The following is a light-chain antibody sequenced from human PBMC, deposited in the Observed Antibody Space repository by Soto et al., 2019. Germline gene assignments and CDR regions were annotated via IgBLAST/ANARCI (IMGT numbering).Light chain of an antibody. V-gene: IGKV1-9*01. CDR1: QDISRY. CDR3: QQLNSSPFT. Sequence: IQSTQSPSSLSASIGDRVTITCRASQDISRYLAWYQQTAGKAPKLLIYGTSTLQSGVPSRFSGIGSWTDFTLTISSLQPEDFATYYCQQLNSSPFTFGPGTKVDI. CDR2: GTS. J-gene: IGKJ3*01.